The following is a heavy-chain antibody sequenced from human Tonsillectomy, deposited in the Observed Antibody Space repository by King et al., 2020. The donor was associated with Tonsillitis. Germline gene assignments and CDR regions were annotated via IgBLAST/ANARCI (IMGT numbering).Heavy chain of an antibody. CDR2: ISSIDYI. V-gene: IGHV3-21*06. CDR1: GFTFSNHD. Sequence: VQLVESGGGLVKPGGSLRLSCAASGFTFSNHDMTWVRQAPGKGLEWVSSISSIDYIFYPDSVTGRFTVSRDNAKNSLYLQMISLRAEDRAVSYCAKDKGSDYYDSGRGAFDVWGQGTVVTVSS. D-gene: IGHD3-22*01. CDR3: AKDKGSDYYDSGRGAFDV. J-gene: IGHJ3*01.